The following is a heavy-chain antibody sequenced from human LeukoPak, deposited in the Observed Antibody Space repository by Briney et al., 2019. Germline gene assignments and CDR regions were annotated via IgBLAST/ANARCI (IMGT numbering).Heavy chain of an antibody. Sequence: GASVTVSCTASGSNFNTYGISWVRQAPGPGLEWMGWISVYNGNTKYAQKVQDRVTFTTDTSTSTAYMELRSLRSDDTAVYYCARQNYYDTSGYYSNDAFDIWAKGQWSPSLQ. CDR2: ISVYNGNT. J-gene: IGHJ3*02. V-gene: IGHV1-18*01. CDR1: GSNFNTYG. D-gene: IGHD3-22*01. CDR3: ARQNYYDTSGYYSNDAFDI.